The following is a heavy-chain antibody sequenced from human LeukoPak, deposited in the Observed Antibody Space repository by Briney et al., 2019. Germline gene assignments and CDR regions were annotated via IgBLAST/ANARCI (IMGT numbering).Heavy chain of an antibody. Sequence: GESLKISCKGSGYSFTSYWIGWVRQAPGKGLEWVSAISGSGGSTYYADSVKGRFTITRDNSKNTLYLQMNSLRAEDTAVYYCAKDLRQRDYFDYWGQGTLVTVSS. D-gene: IGHD6-25*01. J-gene: IGHJ4*02. CDR3: AKDLRQRDYFDY. CDR2: ISGSGGST. CDR1: GYSFTSYW. V-gene: IGHV3-23*01.